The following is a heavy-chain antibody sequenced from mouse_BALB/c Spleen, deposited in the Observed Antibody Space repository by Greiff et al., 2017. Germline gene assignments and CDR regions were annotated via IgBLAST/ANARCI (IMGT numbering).Heavy chain of an antibody. J-gene: IGHJ2*01. Sequence: EVQLQQSGPELVKPGASVKIPCKASGYTFTDYNMDWVKQSHGKSLEWIGDINPNNGGTIYNQKFKGKATLTVDKSSSTAYMELRSLTSEDTAVYYCARPYYGSSFGYWGQGTTLTVSS. CDR2: INPNNGGT. CDR1: GYTFTDYN. V-gene: IGHV1-18*01. D-gene: IGHD1-1*01. CDR3: ARPYYGSSFGY.